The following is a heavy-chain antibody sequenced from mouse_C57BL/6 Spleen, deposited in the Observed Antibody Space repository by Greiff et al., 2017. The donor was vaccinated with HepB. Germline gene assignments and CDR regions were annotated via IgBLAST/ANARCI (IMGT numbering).Heavy chain of an antibody. CDR3: ARPDYYGSSPLAY. J-gene: IGHJ3*01. CDR1: GFTFTDYY. Sequence: EVMLVESGGGLVQPGGSLSLSCAASGFTFTDYYMSWVRQPPGKALEWLGFIRNKANGYTTEYSASVKGRFTISRDNSQSILYLQMNALRAEDSATYYCARPDYYGSSPLAYWGQGTLVTVSA. V-gene: IGHV7-3*01. CDR2: IRNKANGYTT. D-gene: IGHD1-1*01.